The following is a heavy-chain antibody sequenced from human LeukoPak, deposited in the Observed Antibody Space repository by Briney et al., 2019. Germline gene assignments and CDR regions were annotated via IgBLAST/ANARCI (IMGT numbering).Heavy chain of an antibody. J-gene: IGHJ4*02. CDR1: GFTFSSYE. Sequence: GGSLRLSCAASGFTFSSYEMNWVRQAPGKGLEWVSHISSSGSTIYYADSVKGRFTISRDNAKNSLYLQMNSLRAEDTAVYYCARDGYCSGGSCEEIDYWGQGTLVTVSS. CDR2: ISSSGSTI. D-gene: IGHD2-15*01. V-gene: IGHV3-48*03. CDR3: ARDGYCSGGSCEEIDY.